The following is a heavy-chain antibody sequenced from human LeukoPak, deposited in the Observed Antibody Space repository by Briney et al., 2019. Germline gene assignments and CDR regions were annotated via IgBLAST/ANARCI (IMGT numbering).Heavy chain of an antibody. J-gene: IGHJ4*02. CDR2: IYHSGRI. D-gene: IGHD4-17*01. CDR1: GDSISSSNW. V-gene: IGHV4-4*02. Sequence: SGTLSLTCAVSGDSISSSNWWSWVRQPPERGLEWIGEIYHSGRINFNPSLKSRVTMSVDNSKNQFSLKLSSVTAADTAVYYCARGWVRGYGDLSLFDLWGQGTLVTVSS. CDR3: ARGWVRGYGDLSLFDL.